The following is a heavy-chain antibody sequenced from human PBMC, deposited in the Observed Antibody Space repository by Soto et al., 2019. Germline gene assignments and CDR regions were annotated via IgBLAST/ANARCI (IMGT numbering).Heavy chain of an antibody. D-gene: IGHD6-13*01. V-gene: IGHV3-74*03. J-gene: IGHJ4*02. CDR2: VNTDGSTT. Sequence: PGGSLRLSCAASGFTFSSYWMHWVRQAPGEGLVWVSRVNTDGSTTTYADSVKGRFTISRDNAKNMLYLQMNSLRAEETAVYYCARYSDTAPAGKPNFDYWGQGTLDTVSS. CDR1: GFTFSSYW. CDR3: ARYSDTAPAGKPNFDY.